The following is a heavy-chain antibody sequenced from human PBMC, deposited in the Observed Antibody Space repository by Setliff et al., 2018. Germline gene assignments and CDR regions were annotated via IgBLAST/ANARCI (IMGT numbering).Heavy chain of an antibody. CDR2: ISSSGSTI. V-gene: IGHV3-48*03. CDR1: GFTFSSYE. D-gene: IGHD6-19*01. CDR3: ARAFGSGWF. Sequence: GGSLRLSCAASGFTFSSYEMNWVRQAPGKGLEWVSYISSSGSTIYYADSVKGRFTISRDNAKNSLYLQVNSLRAEDTAVYYCARAFGSGWFWGQGTLVTVSS. J-gene: IGHJ4*02.